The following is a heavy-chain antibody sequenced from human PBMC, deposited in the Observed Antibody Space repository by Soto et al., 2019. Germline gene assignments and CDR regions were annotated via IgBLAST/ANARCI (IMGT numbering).Heavy chain of an antibody. CDR2: IDGSAATI. Sequence: GGSLRLSCAASGFTFNNYAMSWVRQAPGKGLEWVSVIDGSAATIYYADSVKGRFTISRDNSKNTLYLQMNSLRAEDTAVYYCAKLPGGSPRGYFDYWGQGTLVTVSS. D-gene: IGHD5-12*01. CDR3: AKLPGGSPRGYFDY. CDR1: GFTFNNYA. V-gene: IGHV3-23*01. J-gene: IGHJ4*02.